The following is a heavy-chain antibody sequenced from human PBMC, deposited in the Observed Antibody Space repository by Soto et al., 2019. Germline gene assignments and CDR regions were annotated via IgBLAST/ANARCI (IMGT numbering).Heavy chain of an antibody. CDR1: GFTFSNAW. J-gene: IGHJ6*04. V-gene: IGHV3-15*02. CDR3: TTPFHTNYSGDYRARDV. CDR2: IQSKTDGEAT. D-gene: IGHD3-10*01. Sequence: EVQLVESGGALVKPGESLRLSCAASGFTFSNAWINWVRQAPGKGLEWVGRIQSKTDGEATQYAAPVKGRITISRDDSKNTLHLQMSTLKTEDTAVYWCTTPFHTNYSGDYRARDVWGKGTTVSVPS.